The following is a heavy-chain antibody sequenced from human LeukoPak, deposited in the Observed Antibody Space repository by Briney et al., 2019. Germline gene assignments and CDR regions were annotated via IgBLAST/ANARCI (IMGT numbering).Heavy chain of an antibody. J-gene: IGHJ6*02. V-gene: IGHV4-34*01. CDR3: ARGGYSYGSRYYYGMDV. CDR1: GGSFRGYY. CDR2: INHSGST. D-gene: IGHD5-18*01. Sequence: PSETLSLTCADYGGSFRGYYWSWIRQPPGKGLEWIGEINHSGSTNYNPYLKSRVTISVDTSKNQFSLKLSSVTTADTAVYYCARGGYSYGSRYYYGMDVWGQGTTVTVSS.